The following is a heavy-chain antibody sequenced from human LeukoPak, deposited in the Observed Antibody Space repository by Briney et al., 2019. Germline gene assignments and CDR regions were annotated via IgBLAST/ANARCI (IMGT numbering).Heavy chain of an antibody. CDR1: GFTFTSYA. D-gene: IGHD4-17*01. V-gene: IGHV3-30*04. J-gene: IGHJ6*03. CDR2: ISYDGSNK. Sequence: PGGSLRLSCAASGFTFTSYAMHWVRQAPGKGLEWVAVISYDGSNKYYADSVKGRFTISRDNSKNTLYLQMNSLRAENTAVYCCARGGDYDYRGYYMDVWGKGTTVTVSS. CDR3: ARGGDYDYRGYYMDV.